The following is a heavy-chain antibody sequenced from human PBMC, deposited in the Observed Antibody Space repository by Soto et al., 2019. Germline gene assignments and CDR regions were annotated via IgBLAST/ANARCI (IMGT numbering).Heavy chain of an antibody. CDR1: GGSISSGGYY. J-gene: IGHJ5*02. D-gene: IGHD3-16*01. Sequence: QVQLQESGPGLVKPSQTLSLTCTVSGGSISSGGYYWSWIRQHPGKGLEWIGYIYYSGSTYYNPSLKSRVTISVDTSKNQFSLKPSSVTAADTAVYYCARGGAFGGVNWFDPWGQGTLVTVSS. CDR3: ARGGAFGGVNWFDP. V-gene: IGHV4-31*03. CDR2: IYYSGST.